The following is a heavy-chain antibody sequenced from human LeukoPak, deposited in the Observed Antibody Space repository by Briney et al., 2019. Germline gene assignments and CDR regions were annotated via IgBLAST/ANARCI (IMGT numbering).Heavy chain of an antibody. CDR3: VRMAFGISGYIGAYS. CDR1: GFTFDDYG. CDR2: INWNGGST. V-gene: IGHV3-20*04. Sequence: GGSLRLSCAASGFTFDDYGMSWVRQVPGKGLEWVSGINWNGGSTGYADSVRGRFAISRDNAKNSLFLQMNSLRAEDTALYYCVRMAFGISGYIGAYSWGQGTLVTVSS. D-gene: IGHD5-12*01. J-gene: IGHJ4*02.